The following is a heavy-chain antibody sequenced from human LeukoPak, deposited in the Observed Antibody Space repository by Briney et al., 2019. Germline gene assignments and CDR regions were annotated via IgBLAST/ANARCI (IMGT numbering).Heavy chain of an antibody. D-gene: IGHD4-17*01. V-gene: IGHV4-4*02. CDR1: GGSISSSNW. CDR2: IYHSGST. J-gene: IGHJ4*02. CDR3: ASHGTVTPGGFDY. Sequence: SGTLSLTCAVSGGSISSSNWWSWVRQPPGKGLEWIGEIYHSGSTNYNPSLKSRVTISVDKSKNQFSLKLSSVTAADTAVYYCASHGTVTPGGFDYWGQGTLVTVPS.